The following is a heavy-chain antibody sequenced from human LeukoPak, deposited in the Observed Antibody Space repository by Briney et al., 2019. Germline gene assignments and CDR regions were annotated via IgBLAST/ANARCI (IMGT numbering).Heavy chain of an antibody. CDR1: GFTFSSYW. CDR2: IKEDGNDE. J-gene: IGHJ5*01. V-gene: IGHV3-7*04. D-gene: IGHD3-10*01. Sequence: GGSLRLSCAASGFTFSSYWMAWVRQAPGKGLEWVANIKEDGNDEYYVDSVKGRFTISRDNAKNSLYLQMNSLRAEDTAVYYCARDTEYNCFDSWGQGTLVTVSS. CDR3: ARDTEYNCFDS.